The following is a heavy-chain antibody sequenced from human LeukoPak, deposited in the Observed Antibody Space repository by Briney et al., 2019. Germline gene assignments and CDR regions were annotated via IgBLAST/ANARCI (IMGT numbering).Heavy chain of an antibody. D-gene: IGHD5-12*01. CDR1: GFSLTDHG. V-gene: IGHV3-33*01. CDR2: IWYDGSNK. Sequence: GMSLRLSCAASGFSLTDHGMHWVRQAPGKGLEWVAVIWYDGSNKYYADSVKGRFTISRDNSKNTLYLQMNSLRAEDTAVYYCARDPIVATVLYYFDYWGQGTLVTVSS. CDR3: ARDPIVATVLYYFDY. J-gene: IGHJ4*02.